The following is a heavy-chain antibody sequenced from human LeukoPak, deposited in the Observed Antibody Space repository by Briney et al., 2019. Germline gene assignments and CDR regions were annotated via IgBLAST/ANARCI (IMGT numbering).Heavy chain of an antibody. CDR2: ISSSSSTI. V-gene: IGHV3-48*01. J-gene: IGHJ4*02. D-gene: IGHD3-16*02. CDR3: ARGSDFVWGSYRPYFDY. Sequence: PGGSLRLSCAASGFTVSSYSMNWVRQAPGKGLEWVSYISSSSSTIYYADSVKGRFTISRDNAKNSLYLQMNSLRAEDTAVYYCARGSDFVWGSYRPYFDYWGQGTLVTVSS. CDR1: GFTVSSYS.